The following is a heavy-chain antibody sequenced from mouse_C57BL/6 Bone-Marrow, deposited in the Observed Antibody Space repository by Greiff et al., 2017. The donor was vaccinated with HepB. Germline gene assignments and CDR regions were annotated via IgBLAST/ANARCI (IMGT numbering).Heavy chain of an antibody. V-gene: IGHV5-6*02. J-gene: IGHJ3*01. CDR3: ARRTVVAPIAY. Sequence: DVKLVESGGDLVKPGGSLKLSCVASGFTFSSYGMSWVRQTPDKRLEWVATISSGGSYTYYPDSVKGRFTISRDNAKNTLYLQMSSLKSEDTAMYYCARRTVVAPIAYWGQGTLVTVSA. D-gene: IGHD1-1*01. CDR2: ISSGGSYT. CDR1: GFTFSSYG.